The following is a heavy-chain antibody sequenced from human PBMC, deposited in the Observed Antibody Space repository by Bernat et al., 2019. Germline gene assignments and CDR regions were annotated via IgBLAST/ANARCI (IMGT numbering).Heavy chain of an antibody. V-gene: IGHV3-48*01. CDR2: ISSSSSPI. Sequence: EVQLVESGGGLVQPGGSLRLSCAASGFSFRSNSMNWVRQAPGKGLEWISYISSSSSPIYYADSVKGRFTISRDNAKNSLYLQMNSLRGEDTAVYYCTRDDGRVRGVIGLDYWGQGALVTVSS. J-gene: IGHJ4*02. D-gene: IGHD3-10*01. CDR1: GFSFRSNS. CDR3: TRDDGRVRGVIGLDY.